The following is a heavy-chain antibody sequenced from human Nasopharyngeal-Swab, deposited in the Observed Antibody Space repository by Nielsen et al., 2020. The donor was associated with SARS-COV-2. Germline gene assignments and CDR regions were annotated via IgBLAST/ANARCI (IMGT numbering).Heavy chain of an antibody. Sequence: SETLSLTCAVYGGSFSGYYWSWIRQPPGKGLEWIGEINHSGSTNYNPSLKSRVTISVDTSKNQFSLKLSSVTAADTAVYYCATLTNSPGVARGGIQCDYWGQGALVIVSS. CDR2: INHSGST. D-gene: IGHD6-13*01. CDR3: ATLTNSPGVARGGIQCDY. J-gene: IGHJ4*02. CDR1: GGSFSGYY. V-gene: IGHV4-34*01.